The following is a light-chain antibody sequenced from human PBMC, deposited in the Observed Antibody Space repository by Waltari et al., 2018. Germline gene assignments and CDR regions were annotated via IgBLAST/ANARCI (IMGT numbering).Light chain of an antibody. CDR3: QSYDSSLSDVV. V-gene: IGLV1-40*01. J-gene: IGLJ2*01. Sequence: QSVLTQPPSVSGAPGQRVTISCTGSGSNIGAGYDVHWYQHLPGTAPKLLIYGNSKRPSGVPDRFSGSKAGTSASLAISGLQAEEEADDHCQSYDSSLSDVVFGGGTKLTVL. CDR2: GNS. CDR1: GSNIGAGYD.